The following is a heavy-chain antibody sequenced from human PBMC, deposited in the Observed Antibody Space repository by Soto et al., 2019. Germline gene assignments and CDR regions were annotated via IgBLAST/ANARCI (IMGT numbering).Heavy chain of an antibody. CDR2: ISYDGSNK. CDR1: GFTFSSYG. V-gene: IGHV3-30*18. D-gene: IGHD2-21*01. Sequence: VGSLRLSCAASGFTFSSYGMHWVRQAPGKGLEWVAVISYDGSNKYYADSVKGRFTISRDNSKNTLYLQMNSLRAEDTAVYYCAKGRVLFYYYYGMDVWGQGTTVTVSS. J-gene: IGHJ6*02. CDR3: AKGRVLFYYYYGMDV.